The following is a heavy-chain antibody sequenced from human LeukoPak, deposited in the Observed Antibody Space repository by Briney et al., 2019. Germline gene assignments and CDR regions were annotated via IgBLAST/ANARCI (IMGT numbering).Heavy chain of an antibody. CDR2: IIPIFGTA. D-gene: IGHD2-2*01. CDR1: GGTFSSYA. V-gene: IGHV1-69*13. CDR3: ARGVPAAISPSSVGYFDY. Sequence: EASVKVSCTASGGTFSSYAISWVRQAPGQGLEWMGGIIPIFGTANYAQKFQGRVTITADESTSTAYMELSSLRSEDTAVYYCARGVPAAISPSSVGYFDYWGQGTLVTVSS. J-gene: IGHJ4*02.